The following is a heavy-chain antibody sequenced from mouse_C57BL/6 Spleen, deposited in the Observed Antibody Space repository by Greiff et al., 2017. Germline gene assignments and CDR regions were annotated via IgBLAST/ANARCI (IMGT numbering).Heavy chain of an antibody. CDR3: ARLEGGYFDV. CDR1: GFTFSSYT. CDR2: ISGGGGNT. Sequence: EVMLVESGGGLVKPGGSLKLSCAASGFTFSSYTMSWVRQTPEKRLEWVATISGGGGNTYYPDSVKGRFTISRDNAKNTLYLQMSSLRSEDTALYYCARLEGGYFDVWGTGTTVTVSS. V-gene: IGHV5-9*01. J-gene: IGHJ1*03.